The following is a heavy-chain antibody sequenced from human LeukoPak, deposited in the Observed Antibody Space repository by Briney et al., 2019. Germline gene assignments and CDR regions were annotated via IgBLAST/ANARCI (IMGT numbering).Heavy chain of an antibody. V-gene: IGHV3-9*01. CDR3: AKGYSSTSEFDY. CDR2: ISWNSGSI. Sequence: PGGSLRLSCAASGFTFDDYAMHWVRQAPGKGLEWVSGISWNSGSIGYADSVKGRFTISRDNAKNSLYLQMNSLRAEDTALYYCAKGYSSTSEFDYWGQGTLVTVSS. J-gene: IGHJ4*02. D-gene: IGHD2-2*01. CDR1: GFTFDDYA.